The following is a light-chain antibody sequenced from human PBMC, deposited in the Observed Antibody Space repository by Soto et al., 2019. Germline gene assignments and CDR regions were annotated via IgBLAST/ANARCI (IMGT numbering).Light chain of an antibody. V-gene: IGKV3-20*01. J-gene: IGKJ4*01. CDR2: GAS. CDR3: QHHGDLIG. CDR1: QTINNNY. Sequence: IILTQSPGTLSLSPGERVTLSVEASQTINNNYVAWYQQRPGRAPRLLVYGASARATGIPDRFRGSGAGTDFTLTISRLEPEDFAVYYCQHHGDLIGFGGGTKVDIK.